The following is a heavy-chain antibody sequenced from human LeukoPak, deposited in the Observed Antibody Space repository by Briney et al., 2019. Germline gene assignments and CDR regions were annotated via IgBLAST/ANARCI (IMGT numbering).Heavy chain of an antibody. Sequence: SQTLSLTCAISVDSDSSNIATWIWTRQSPSRGLEWLGKTYYRSKWYNDYAVSVKSRITINPDTSKNQFSLQLNSVTPEDTAVYYCTRAGSYGYYWYFDLWGRGTLVTVSS. D-gene: IGHD5-18*01. CDR1: VDSDSSNIAT. CDR3: TRAGSYGYYWYFDL. J-gene: IGHJ2*01. V-gene: IGHV6-1*01. CDR2: TYYRSKWYN.